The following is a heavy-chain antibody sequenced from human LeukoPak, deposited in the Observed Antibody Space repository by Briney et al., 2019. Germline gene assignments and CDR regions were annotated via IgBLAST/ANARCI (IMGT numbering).Heavy chain of an antibody. CDR3: ARGPSMRMVRGVISRYYFDY. CDR2: MNPNSGNT. CDR1: GYTFTSYD. Sequence: ASVKVSCKXSGYTFTSYDINWVRQATRQGLEWMGRMNPNSGNTGYSQKFQGRVTITRNTSISTAYMELSSLRSEDTAVYYCARGPSMRMVRGVISRYYFDYWGQGTLVTVSS. J-gene: IGHJ4*02. V-gene: IGHV1-8*03. D-gene: IGHD3-10*01.